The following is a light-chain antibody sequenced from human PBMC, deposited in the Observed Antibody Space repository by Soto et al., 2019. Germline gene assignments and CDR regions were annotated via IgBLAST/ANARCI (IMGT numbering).Light chain of an antibody. J-gene: IGKJ4*01. CDR3: QQRSNWPPLT. V-gene: IGKV3-11*01. CDR1: QSVSSY. CDR2: DAS. Sequence: EIVLTQSPATLSLSPGERATLSCRASQSVSSYLAWYQQKPGQAPRLLIYDASNRATGIPARFSGSGSGPDFTLTISSLEPEDFAVYYCQQRSNWPPLTFGGGTKVEIK.